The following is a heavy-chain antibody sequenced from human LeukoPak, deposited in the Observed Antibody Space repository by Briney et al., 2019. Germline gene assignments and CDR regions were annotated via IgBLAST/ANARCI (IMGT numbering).Heavy chain of an antibody. D-gene: IGHD2/OR15-2a*01. V-gene: IGHV3-21*01. CDR1: GFTFSSYS. CDR2: ISSSSSSI. CDR3: ARAKIIHSITHMDV. J-gene: IGHJ6*02. Sequence: GGSLRLSCAASGFTFSSYSMNWVRQAPGKGLEWVSFISSSSSSINYADSVKGRFTISRDNSKKTLYLQMNSLRSDDAAVYYCARAKIIHSITHMDVWGQGTTVTVSS.